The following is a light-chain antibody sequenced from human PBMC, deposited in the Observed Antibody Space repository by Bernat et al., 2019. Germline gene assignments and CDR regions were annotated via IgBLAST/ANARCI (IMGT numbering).Light chain of an antibody. CDR1: SSDVGGYTY. CDR2: DVS. Sequence: QSALTQPASVSGSPGQSITISCTGTSSDVGGYTYVSWYQQHPGKAPKLMIFDVSNRPSGVSNRFSGSKSGNTASLTISGLQAEDEAAYYCSSYTCSSTLLFGGGTKLTVL. J-gene: IGLJ3*02. CDR3: SSYTCSSTLL. V-gene: IGLV2-14*01.